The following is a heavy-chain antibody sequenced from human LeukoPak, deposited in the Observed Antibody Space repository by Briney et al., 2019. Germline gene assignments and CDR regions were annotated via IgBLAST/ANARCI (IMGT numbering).Heavy chain of an antibody. CDR2: ISSSSSYI. V-gene: IGHV3-21*04. D-gene: IGHD7-27*01. J-gene: IGHJ3*02. Sequence: GGFLRLSCAASGFTFSSYSMNWVRQAPGKGLEWVSSISSSSSYIYYADSVKGRFTISRDNAKNSLYLQMNSLRAEDTAVYFCARVGHWGSYDAFAIWGRGTMVTVSS. CDR3: ARVGHWGSYDAFAI. CDR1: GFTFSSYS.